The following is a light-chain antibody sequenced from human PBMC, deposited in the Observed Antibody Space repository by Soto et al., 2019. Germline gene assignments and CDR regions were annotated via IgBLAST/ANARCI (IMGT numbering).Light chain of an antibody. CDR1: SSDIGTKNY. Sequence: QSALTQPASVSGSLGQSITISCTGTSSDIGTKNYVSWYQQHPGKAPKLMIYEVSNRPSGVSNRFSGSKSGYTASLTISGLQAEDEGDYYCSSFSSSSTLGVFGGGTQLTVL. CDR3: SSFSSSSTLGV. V-gene: IGLV2-14*01. CDR2: EVS. J-gene: IGLJ3*02.